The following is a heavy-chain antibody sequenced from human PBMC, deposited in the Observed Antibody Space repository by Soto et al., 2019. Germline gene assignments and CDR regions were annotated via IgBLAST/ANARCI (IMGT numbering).Heavy chain of an antibody. CDR1: GFTFDDYT. Sequence: GGSLRLSCAASGFTFDDYTMHWVRQAPGKGLEWVSLISWDGGSTYYADSVKGRFTISRDNSKNSLYLQMNSLRTEDTALYYCAKDLGWYYGMDVWGQGTTVTVS. CDR2: ISWDGGST. D-gene: IGHD6-19*01. CDR3: AKDLGWYYGMDV. V-gene: IGHV3-43*01. J-gene: IGHJ6*02.